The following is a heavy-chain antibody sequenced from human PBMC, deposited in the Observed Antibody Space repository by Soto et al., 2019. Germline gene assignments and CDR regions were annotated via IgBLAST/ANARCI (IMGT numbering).Heavy chain of an antibody. Sequence: AASVKVSCKSSGYTFTSYSMHWGRRAPGQRLEWMGWINAGNGNTKYSQKFQGRVTITRDTSASTAYMELSSLRSEDTAVYYCARNRVVVPAAYDYWGQGTLVTVSS. V-gene: IGHV1-3*01. CDR2: INAGNGNT. CDR1: GYTFTSYS. D-gene: IGHD2-2*01. J-gene: IGHJ4*02. CDR3: ARNRVVVPAAYDY.